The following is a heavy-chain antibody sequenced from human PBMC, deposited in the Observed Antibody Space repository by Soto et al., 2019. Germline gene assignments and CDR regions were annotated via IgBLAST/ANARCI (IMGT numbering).Heavy chain of an antibody. D-gene: IGHD3-16*01. Sequence: GESLKISCNGSGYSFPTFWIAWVRQMPGKGLEWMGVIYPGDSDTRYSPSFQGRVTISADKSISTAYLQWSSLKSSDTAMYYCARSGRNAYYNMDVWGQETTVTVSS. V-gene: IGHV5-51*01. J-gene: IGHJ6*02. CDR2: IYPGDSDT. CDR1: GYSFPTFW. CDR3: ARSGRNAYYNMDV.